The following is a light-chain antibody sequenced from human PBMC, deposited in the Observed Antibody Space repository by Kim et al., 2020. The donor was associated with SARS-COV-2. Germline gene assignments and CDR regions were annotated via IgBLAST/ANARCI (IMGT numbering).Light chain of an antibody. CDR1: RTDAGGYNY. V-gene: IGLV2-11*01. J-gene: IGLJ3*02. Sequence: QSAPTQPRSVSGSPGQSVTISCTGTRTDAGGYNYVSWYQHHPGKAPRLMIYDVSKRPSGVPDRFSGSKSGSTASLTISGLQAEDEADYYCCSYAGTYTWVFGGGTQLTVL. CDR2: DVS. CDR3: CSYAGTYTWV.